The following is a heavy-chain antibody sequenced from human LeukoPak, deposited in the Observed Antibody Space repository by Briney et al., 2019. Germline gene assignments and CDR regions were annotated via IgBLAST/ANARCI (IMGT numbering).Heavy chain of an antibody. D-gene: IGHD5-24*01. V-gene: IGHV4-39*07. CDR2: IYYSGST. CDR1: GGSISSSSYY. CDR3: ALGMATIWYC. J-gene: IGHJ4*02. Sequence: SETLSLTCTVSGGSISSSSYYWGWIRQPPGKGLEWIGSIYYSGSTYYNPSLKSRVTISVDTSKNQFSLKLSSVTAADTAVYYCALGMATIWYCWGQGTLVTVSS.